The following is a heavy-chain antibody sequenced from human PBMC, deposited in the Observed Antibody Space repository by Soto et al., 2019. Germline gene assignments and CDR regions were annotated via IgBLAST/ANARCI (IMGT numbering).Heavy chain of an antibody. CDR2: INHSGST. D-gene: IGHD3-3*01. CDR1: GGSFSGYY. V-gene: IGHV4-34*01. J-gene: IGHJ3*02. CDR3: ARRAPRVTIFGVVTRDAFDI. Sequence: QVQLQQWGAGLLKPSETLSLTCAVYGGSFSGYYWSWIRQPPGKGLEWIGEINHSGSTNYNPSLKSRVTISVDTSTNQFSLKLSSVTAADTAVYYCARRAPRVTIFGVVTRDAFDIWGQGTMVTVSS.